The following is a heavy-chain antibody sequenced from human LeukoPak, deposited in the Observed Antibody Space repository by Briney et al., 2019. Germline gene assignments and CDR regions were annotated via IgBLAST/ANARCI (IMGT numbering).Heavy chain of an antibody. V-gene: IGHV1-2*02. D-gene: IGHD5-24*01. CDR1: GYTFTGYY. CDR3: ARVAVEMATIFGYYSDY. CDR2: INPNSGGT. J-gene: IGHJ4*02. Sequence: ASVKVSCKASGYTFTGYYMHWVRQAPGQGLEWMGWINPNSGGTNYAQKFQGRVTMTRDTSISTAYMELNSLRAEDTAVYYCARVAVEMATIFGYYSDYWGQGTLVTVSS.